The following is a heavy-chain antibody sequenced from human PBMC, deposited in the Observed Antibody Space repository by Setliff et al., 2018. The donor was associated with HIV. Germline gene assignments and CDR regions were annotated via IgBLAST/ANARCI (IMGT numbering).Heavy chain of an antibody. CDR3: VRADNNGRFHHYMDV. J-gene: IGHJ6*03. V-gene: IGHV4-59*11. D-gene: IGHD1-1*01. CDR1: GGSISRHN. CDR2: IYSTGST. Sequence: PSETLSLTCSVSGGSISRHNWSWIRQPPGTGLEWVGYIYSTGSTNYNPSLNSRAIISVDTSKNQCYLKVNSVTPADTAVYFCVRADNNGRFHHYMDVWGKGTTVTVSS.